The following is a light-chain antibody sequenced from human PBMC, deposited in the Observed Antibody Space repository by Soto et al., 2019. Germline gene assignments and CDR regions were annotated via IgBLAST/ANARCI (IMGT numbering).Light chain of an antibody. Sequence: EIVLTQSPGTLSLSPEERATLSCRASQSLSINSLAWYQQKPGQSPRLLVYGASTRDTGIPDRFRGSGSGTDFALTISSLEPEDFAMYYCQQYDGSPLTFGPGTKVDIK. CDR2: GAS. CDR1: QSLSINS. V-gene: IGKV3-20*01. J-gene: IGKJ3*01. CDR3: QQYDGSPLT.